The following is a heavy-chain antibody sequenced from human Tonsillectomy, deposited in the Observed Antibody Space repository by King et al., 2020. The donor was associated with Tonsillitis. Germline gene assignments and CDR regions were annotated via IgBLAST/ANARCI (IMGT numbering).Heavy chain of an antibody. Sequence: QLVQSGAEVKKPGESLRISCKGFGYSFTNYWIGWVRQMPGKGLEWMGIFYPGDSDTRDSPSFHGQVTFSADKSISTAYLQWNSLKASDTAMYYCARLQLNCSGGNFYSNWFDPWGQGTQVTVSS. CDR3: ARLQLNCSGGNFYSNWFDP. V-gene: IGHV5-51*01. J-gene: IGHJ5*02. CDR2: FYPGDSDT. CDR1: GYSFTNYW. D-gene: IGHD2-15*01.